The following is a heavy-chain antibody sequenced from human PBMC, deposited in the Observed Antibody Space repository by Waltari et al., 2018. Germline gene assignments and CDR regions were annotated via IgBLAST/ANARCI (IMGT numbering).Heavy chain of an antibody. J-gene: IGHJ3*02. V-gene: IGHV5-51*03. CDR2: SYVGDSGT. Sequence: EVRLVQSGAEVKKPGESLKISCKGSGDKFSTYWIGWVRQMPGKGLDWMGISYVGDSGTGVSPSVRGQFTMDADKSITTAYLQWSSLKASDTAMYYCARREHDYDYVGGSYRRVIDTFDIWGQGTRVTVSS. D-gene: IGHD3-16*02. CDR3: ARREHDYDYVGGSYRRVIDTFDI. CDR1: GDKFSTYW.